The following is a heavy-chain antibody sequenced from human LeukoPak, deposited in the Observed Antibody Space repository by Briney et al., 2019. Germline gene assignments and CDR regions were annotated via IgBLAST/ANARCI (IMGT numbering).Heavy chain of an antibody. Sequence: KTSETLSLTCTVSGGSISSSSYYWGWIRQPPGKGLEWIGSIYYSGSTYYNPSLKSRVTISVDTSKNQFSLKLSSVTAADTAVYYCARSSRLAPGILRFDPWGQGTLVTVSS. D-gene: IGHD3-16*01. J-gene: IGHJ5*02. CDR1: GGSISSSSYY. V-gene: IGHV4-39*07. CDR3: ARSSRLAPGILRFDP. CDR2: IYYSGST.